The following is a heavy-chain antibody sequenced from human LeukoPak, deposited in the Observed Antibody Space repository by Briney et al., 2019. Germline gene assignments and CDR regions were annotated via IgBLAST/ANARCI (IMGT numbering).Heavy chain of an antibody. CDR2: INPETGGT. J-gene: IGHJ4*02. Sequence: GASVKVSCKASGYSFTDYYMHWVRQAPGQGLEWMGSINPETGGTNYARKFQGRVTMTTDTTISTDYMQLSRLRSDDTAVYYCASGLNSRSSSCWGQGTRVTVSS. D-gene: IGHD6-13*01. CDR3: ASGLNSRSSSC. V-gene: IGHV1-2*02. CDR1: GYSFTDYY.